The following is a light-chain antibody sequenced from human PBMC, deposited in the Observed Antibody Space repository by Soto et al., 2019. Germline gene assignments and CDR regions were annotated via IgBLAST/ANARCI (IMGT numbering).Light chain of an antibody. V-gene: IGKV3-15*01. CDR3: QQYNNWPP. CDR1: QSVSSN. CDR2: GAS. J-gene: IGKJ5*01. Sequence: EIVMTQSPATLSVSPGERVTLSCRASQSVSSNLAWYQQKPGQAPRLLIYGASTRATGIPARFSGSGSGTEFTLSISSLQSEDFAGYYCQQYNNWPPFGQGTRLEIK.